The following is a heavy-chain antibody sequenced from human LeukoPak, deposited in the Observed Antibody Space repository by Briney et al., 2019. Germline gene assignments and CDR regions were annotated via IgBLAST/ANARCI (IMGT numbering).Heavy chain of an antibody. CDR3: AREYYYGSGTDY. V-gene: IGHV3-23*01. CDR1: GFTFSSYA. Sequence: PGGSLRLSCAASGFTFSSYAMSWVRQAPGKGLEWVSAISGSGGSTYYADSVKGRFTISRDNAKNTLYLQMNSLRAEDAAVYYCAREYYYGSGTDYWGQGTLVTVSS. J-gene: IGHJ4*02. D-gene: IGHD3-10*01. CDR2: ISGSGGST.